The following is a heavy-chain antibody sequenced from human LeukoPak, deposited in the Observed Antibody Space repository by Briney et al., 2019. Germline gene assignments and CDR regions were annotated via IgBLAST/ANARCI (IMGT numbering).Heavy chain of an antibody. CDR3: ARGQFWSGYSI. Sequence: SETLSLTCTVSGGSISSYYWSWIRQPPGKGLEWIGYIYYSGSTNYNPSLKSRVTMSVDTSKNQFSLNLGSVTAADTAVYYCARGQFWSGYSIWGQGTLVTVSS. CDR2: IYYSGST. CDR1: GGSISSYY. D-gene: IGHD3-3*02. V-gene: IGHV4-59*08. J-gene: IGHJ4*02.